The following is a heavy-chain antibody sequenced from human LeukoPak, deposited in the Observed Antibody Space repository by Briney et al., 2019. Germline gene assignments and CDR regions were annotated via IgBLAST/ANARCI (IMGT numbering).Heavy chain of an antibody. CDR3: ARDLRGIHDY. Sequence: GGSLRLSCTASGFTFSSYWVHWVRQSQEKRLVWVSRINEDGRVTDYADSVKGRFTISRDNARNTLYLQMHSLRVEDTAVYYCARDLRGIHDYWAREPWSPSPQ. J-gene: IGHJ4*02. V-gene: IGHV3-74*01. D-gene: IGHD3-16*01. CDR2: INEDGRVT. CDR1: GFTFSSYW.